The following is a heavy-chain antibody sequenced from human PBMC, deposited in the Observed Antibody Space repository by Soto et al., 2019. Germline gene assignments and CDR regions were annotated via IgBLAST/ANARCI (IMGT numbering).Heavy chain of an antibody. V-gene: IGHV5-51*01. D-gene: IGHD6-13*01. CDR1: GYSFPTYW. CDR2: IYPGDSDT. J-gene: IGHJ6*02. Sequence: GASLKISCKGSGYSFPTYWINWVRQMPGKGLEWMGIIYPGDSDTRYGPSFQGQVTISADKSINTAYLQWRSLKASDTAVYYCERHHGSPGSYFGMDVWGQGTTVTVSS. CDR3: ERHHGSPGSYFGMDV.